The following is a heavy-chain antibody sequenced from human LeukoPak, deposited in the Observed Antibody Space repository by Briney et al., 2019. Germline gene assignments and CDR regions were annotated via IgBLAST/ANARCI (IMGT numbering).Heavy chain of an antibody. J-gene: IGHJ5*02. V-gene: IGHV1-18*01. CDR2: ISAYNGNT. CDR3: AREANYYGSDWFNP. Sequence: ASVKVSCKASGYTFTSYGISWVRQAPGQGLEWMGWISAYNGNTNYAQKLQGRVTMTTDTSTSTAYMELRSLRSDDTAVYYCAREANYYGSDWFNPWGQGTLVTVSS. CDR1: GYTFTSYG. D-gene: IGHD3-10*01.